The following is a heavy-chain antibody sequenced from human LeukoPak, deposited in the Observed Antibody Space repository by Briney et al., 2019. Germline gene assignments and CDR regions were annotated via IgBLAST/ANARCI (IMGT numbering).Heavy chain of an antibody. J-gene: IGHJ4*02. V-gene: IGHV3-53*01. Sequence: GRSLRLSCAASGFTFSSYAMHWVRQAPGKGLEWVSVIYSGGSTYYADSVKGRFTISRDNSKNTLYLQMNALRAEDTAVYYCARDSYFDYWGQGTLVTVSS. CDR2: IYSGGST. CDR1: GFTFSSYA. CDR3: ARDSYFDY.